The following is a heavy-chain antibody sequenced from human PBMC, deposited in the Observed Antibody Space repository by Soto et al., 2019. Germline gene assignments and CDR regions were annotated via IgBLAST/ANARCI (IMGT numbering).Heavy chain of an antibody. D-gene: IGHD6-6*01. CDR2: INPNSGGT. CDR1: GYTFTGYY. CDR3: ARDIAARPVLTYYYYYDMDV. Sequence: ASVKVSCKASGYTFTGYYMHWVRQAPGQGLEWMGWINPNSGGTNYAQKFQGWVTMTRDTSISTAYMELSRLRSDDTAVYYCARDIAARPVLTYYYYYDMDVWGQGTTVTVS. V-gene: IGHV1-2*04. J-gene: IGHJ6*02.